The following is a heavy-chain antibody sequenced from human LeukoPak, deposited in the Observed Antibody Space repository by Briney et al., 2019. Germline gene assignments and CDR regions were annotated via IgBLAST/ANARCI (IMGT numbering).Heavy chain of an antibody. CDR3: AKDGPYYDFWSGPYYYMDV. CDR1: GFTFSSYA. J-gene: IGHJ6*03. D-gene: IGHD3-3*01. V-gene: IGHV3-30-3*01. Sequence: GRSLRLSCAASGFTFSSYAMHWVRQAPGKGLEWLALISYDESNKYYADSVKGRFTISRDNSKNTLYLQTNSLRAEDTAVYYCAKDGPYYDFWSGPYYYMDVWGKGTTVTVSS. CDR2: ISYDESNK.